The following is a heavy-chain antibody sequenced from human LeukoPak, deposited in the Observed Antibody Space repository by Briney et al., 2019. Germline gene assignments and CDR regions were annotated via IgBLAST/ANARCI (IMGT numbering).Heavy chain of an antibody. CDR2: IIPIFGTA. CDR3: ASLTTGMTYYYYYYYMDV. V-gene: IGHV1-69*06. J-gene: IGHJ6*03. CDR1: GYTLTELS. D-gene: IGHD1-1*01. Sequence: GASVKVSCKVSGYTLTELSMHWVRQAPGQGLEWMGGIIPIFGTANYAQKFQGRVTITADKSTSTAYMELSSLRSEDTAVYYCASLTTGMTYYYYYYYMDVWGKGTTVTVSS.